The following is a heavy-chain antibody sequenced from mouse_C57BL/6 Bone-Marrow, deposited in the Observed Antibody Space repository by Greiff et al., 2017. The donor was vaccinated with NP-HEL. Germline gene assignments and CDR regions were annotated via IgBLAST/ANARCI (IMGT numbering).Heavy chain of an antibody. D-gene: IGHD2-3*01. V-gene: IGHV5-9-1*02. CDR3: TRDGYYLFAY. CDR2: ISSGGDYI. J-gene: IGHJ3*01. CDR1: GFTFSSYA. Sequence: EVKVEESGEGLVKPGGSLKLSCAASGFTFSSYAMSWVRQTPEKRLEWVAYISSGGDYIYYADTVKGRFTISRDNARNTLYLQMSSLKSEDTAMYYCTRDGYYLFAYWGQGTLVTVSA.